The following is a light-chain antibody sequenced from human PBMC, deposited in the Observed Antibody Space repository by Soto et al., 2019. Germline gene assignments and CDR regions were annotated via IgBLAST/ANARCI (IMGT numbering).Light chain of an antibody. J-gene: IGKJ4*01. Sequence: EIVMTQSPVTLSVSPGERATLSCRASQSVSSDLAWYQQKPGQAPRLLIYGASTRATGIPVRFSGSGSGTEFTLTISSLQSEDFAVYYCQHYNNWIASFGGGTKVDIK. CDR1: QSVSSD. CDR2: GAS. V-gene: IGKV3-15*01. CDR3: QHYNNWIAS.